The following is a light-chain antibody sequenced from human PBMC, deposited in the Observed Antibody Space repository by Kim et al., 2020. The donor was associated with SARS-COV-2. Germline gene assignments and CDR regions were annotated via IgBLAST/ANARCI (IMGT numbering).Light chain of an antibody. CDR2: GVS. J-gene: IGKJ1*01. CDR1: QSVGTN. CDR3: QRYNKWWT. Sequence: EVVLTQSPATLSLSPGERVTLSCRASQSVGTNLAWYQQKPGQAPRVLIHGVSIRATGIPGRFSGSGSGTEFTLTISSLQSEDFALYYWQRYNKWWTFGQGTKVDIK. V-gene: IGKV3-15*01.